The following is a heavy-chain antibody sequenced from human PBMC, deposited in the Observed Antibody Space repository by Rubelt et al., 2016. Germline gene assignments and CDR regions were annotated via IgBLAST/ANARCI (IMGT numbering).Heavy chain of an antibody. V-gene: IGHV3-30*04. CDR2: ISYDGSNK. D-gene: IGHD6-19*01. J-gene: IGHJ4*02. CDR3: ARADSIAVAGTFDY. Sequence: QVQLVESGGGVVQPGRSLRLSCAASGFTFSSYAMHWVRQAPGKGLAWVAVISYDGSNKYYADSVKCQFTISRDNSKNTLYLQMNSLRAEDTAVYDCARADSIAVAGTFDYWGQGTLVTVSS. CDR1: GFTFSSYA.